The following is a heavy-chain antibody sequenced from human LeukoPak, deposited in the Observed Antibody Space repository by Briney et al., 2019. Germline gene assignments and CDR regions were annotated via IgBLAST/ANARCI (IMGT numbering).Heavy chain of an antibody. D-gene: IGHD3-3*02. CDR3: ARRPINCIIANCYVDY. CDR2: INPNSGGT. V-gene: IGHV1-2*02. J-gene: IGHJ4*02. CDR1: GYTFTGYY. Sequence: ASVKVSCKASGYTFTGYYMHWVRQAPGQGLEWMGWINPNSGGTNYAQKFQDRVTMTRDTSLNTAYMELSRLRSDDTAVYFCARRPINCIIANCYVDYWGQGTLVTVSS.